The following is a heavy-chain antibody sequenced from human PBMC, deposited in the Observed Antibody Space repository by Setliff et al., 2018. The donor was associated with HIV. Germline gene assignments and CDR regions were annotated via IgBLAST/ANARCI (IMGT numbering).Heavy chain of an antibody. J-gene: IGHJ3*02. D-gene: IGHD1-20*01. CDR1: GYSFSSYG. Sequence: GASVKVSFKASGYSFSSYGIGWVRLAPGQGLEWMGWMSTDNGNTNYAQKVQGRVTMTTDTGTRTAYMELRSLRSDDTAMYYCARMRGGHNIREGAFDIWGQGTMVTVS. CDR3: ARMRGGHNIREGAFDI. V-gene: IGHV1-18*01. CDR2: MSTDNGNT.